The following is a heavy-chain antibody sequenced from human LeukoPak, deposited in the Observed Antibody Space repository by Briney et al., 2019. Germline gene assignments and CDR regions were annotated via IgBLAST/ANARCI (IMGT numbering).Heavy chain of an antibody. CDR1: GFTFSNYW. CDR3: ASVSAYHYDTSRPHWYFDL. D-gene: IGHD3-22*01. J-gene: IGHJ2*01. Sequence: PGGSLRLSCAASGFTFSNYWMSWVRQAPGKGLEWVANIKQDGSEKYYVDSVKGRFTISRDNAKNSLYLQMNSLRAEDTAVYSCASVSAYHYDTSRPHWYFDLWGRRTLVTVSS. V-gene: IGHV3-7*01. CDR2: IKQDGSEK.